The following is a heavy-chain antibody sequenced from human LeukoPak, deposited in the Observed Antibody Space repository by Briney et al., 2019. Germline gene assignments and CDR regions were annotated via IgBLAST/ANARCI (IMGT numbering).Heavy chain of an antibody. J-gene: IGHJ4*02. V-gene: IGHV4-38-2*02. D-gene: IGHD6-13*01. CDR3: ARSTVGSLYGEVFQN. CDR2: MYLSGYT. CDR1: GYSISSGYY. Sequence: PSETLSLTCTVSGYSISSGYYWGWIRQPPGKGLEWIASMYLSGYTYYNPSLKSRLTISLDTSKNQLSLKLTSMTAADTAVYYCARSTVGSLYGEVFQNWGQGTLVTVSS.